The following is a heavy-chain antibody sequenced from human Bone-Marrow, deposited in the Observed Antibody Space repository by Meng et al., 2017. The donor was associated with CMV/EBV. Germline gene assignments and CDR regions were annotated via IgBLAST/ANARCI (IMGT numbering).Heavy chain of an antibody. CDR1: GYTFTGYY. CDR2: INPNSGGT. CDR3: ARENYVGTSPPGY. J-gene: IGHJ4*02. Sequence: ASVKVSCKASGYTFTGYYMHWVRQAPGQGLEWMGWINPNSGGTNYGQKFQGRVTMTRDTSISTAYRELSRLRSDDTAVYYCARENYVGTSPPGYWGQGTLVTVSS. V-gene: IGHV1-2*02. D-gene: IGHD4-23*01.